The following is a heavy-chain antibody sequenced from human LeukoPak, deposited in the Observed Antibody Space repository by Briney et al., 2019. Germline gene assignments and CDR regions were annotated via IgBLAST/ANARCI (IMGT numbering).Heavy chain of an antibody. CDR3: AKEGVRGVYFDY. J-gene: IGHJ4*02. CDR1: GFTFDDYA. D-gene: IGHD3-10*01. Sequence: PGRSLRLSCAASGFTFDDYAMHWVRQAPGKGLEWVSGISWNSGSIGYADSVKGRFTISRDNAKNSLYLQMNNLRAEDTALYYCAKEGVRGVYFDYWGQGTLVTVSS. CDR2: ISWNSGSI. V-gene: IGHV3-9*01.